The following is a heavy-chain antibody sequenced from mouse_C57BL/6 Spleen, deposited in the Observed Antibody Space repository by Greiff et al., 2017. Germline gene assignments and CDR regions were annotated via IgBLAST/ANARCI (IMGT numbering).Heavy chain of an antibody. Sequence: VHLVESGAELVKPGASVKISCKASGYAFSSYWMNWVKQRPGKGLEWIGKIYPGDGDTNYNGKFKGKATLTADKSSSTAYMQLSSLNSEDSAVYFCARREGNYLYAMGYWGQGTSVTVAS. D-gene: IGHD2-1*01. J-gene: IGHJ4*01. V-gene: IGHV1-80*01. CDR2: IYPGDGDT. CDR3: ARREGNYLYAMGY. CDR1: GYAFSSYW.